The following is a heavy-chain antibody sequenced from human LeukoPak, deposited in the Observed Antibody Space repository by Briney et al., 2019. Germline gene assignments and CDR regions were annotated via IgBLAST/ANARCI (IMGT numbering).Heavy chain of an antibody. Sequence: ASVKVSCKASGYTFTSYYIYWMRQAHAHGLDWMGIITPSGGRTNYAHKYQGRVTMTRDMSTSTVYMELSSLRSEDTAVYYCARGAHVRMYDSNHNCFDPWGQGTLVTVSS. CDR1: GYTFTSYY. CDR2: ITPSGGRT. V-gene: IGHV1-46*01. D-gene: IGHD3-22*01. J-gene: IGHJ5*02. CDR3: ARGAHVRMYDSNHNCFDP.